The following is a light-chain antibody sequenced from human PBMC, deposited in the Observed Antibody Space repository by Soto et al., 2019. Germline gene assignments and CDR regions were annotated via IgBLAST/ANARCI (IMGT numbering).Light chain of an antibody. Sequence: SYELTQPPSVSVSPGQTARITCSGDALPKQYAYWYQQKPGQAPVLVIYKDSERPSGIPERCSGSSSGTTVTLTISGVQAEDEADYYCQSADSSGTYYVFGTGTKLTVL. CDR3: QSADSSGTYYV. CDR1: ALPKQY. J-gene: IGLJ1*01. CDR2: KDS. V-gene: IGLV3-25*02.